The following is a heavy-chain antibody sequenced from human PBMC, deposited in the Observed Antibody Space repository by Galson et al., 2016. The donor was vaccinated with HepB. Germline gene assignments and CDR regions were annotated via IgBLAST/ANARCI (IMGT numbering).Heavy chain of an antibody. CDR2: INDNGGTT. J-gene: IGHJ4*02. V-gene: IGHV3-64D*09. D-gene: IGHD5-18*01. CDR1: GFTFSSYT. CDR3: VKTFGYGYGIHSFDC. Sequence: SLRLSCAASGFTFSSYTLHWVRQAPGKGLEYVSAINDNGGTTYYADSVKGRFTISRDNSKNTLYLQMSSLRAEDTAVYYCVKTFGYGYGIHSFDCWGQGTLVTVSS.